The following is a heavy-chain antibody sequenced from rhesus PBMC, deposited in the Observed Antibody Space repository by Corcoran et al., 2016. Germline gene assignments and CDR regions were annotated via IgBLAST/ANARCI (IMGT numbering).Heavy chain of an antibody. CDR2: MSGSSGST. CDR3: ARDRGYSGYSQGLDS. V-gene: IGHV4-65*01. CDR1: GCSVSSSNW. Sequence: QVQLQESGPGLVKPSETLSLTCAVSGCSVSSSNWWGWIRQPPGKGLEWIGYMSGSSGSTYYNPSLKSRVTISRDTSKNQFSLKLSSVTAADTAVYYCARDRGYSGYSQGLDSWGQGVVVTVSS. D-gene: IGHD5-42*01. J-gene: IGHJ6*01.